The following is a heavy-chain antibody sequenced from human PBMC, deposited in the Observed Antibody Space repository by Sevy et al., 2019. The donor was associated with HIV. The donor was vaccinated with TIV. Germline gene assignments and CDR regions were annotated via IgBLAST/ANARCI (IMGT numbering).Heavy chain of an antibody. CDR1: GLTFSDHY. CDR2: IRNRPNSYTT. V-gene: IGHV3-72*01. CDR3: VRGPNCGVGGCQQISPYCLDV. Sequence: GGSLRLSCAASGLTFSDHYVDWVRQAPGKGLEWVGGIRNRPNSYTTEYAASVEGRFTISRDDSKNSLYLQMNSLKTEDSAVYYCVRGPNCGVGGCQQISPYCLDVWGKWATVTVSS. J-gene: IGHJ6*03. D-gene: IGHD2-21*01.